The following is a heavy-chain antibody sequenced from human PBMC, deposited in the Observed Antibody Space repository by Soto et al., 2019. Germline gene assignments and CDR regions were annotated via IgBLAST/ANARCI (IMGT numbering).Heavy chain of an antibody. J-gene: IGHJ4*02. D-gene: IGHD1-1*01. V-gene: IGHV3-11*01. CDR2: ISSGSTNI. CDR3: ARHRNAAGSDY. CDR1: GFTFSDFY. Sequence: PGGSLRLSCAASGFTFSDFYMSWIRQAPGKGLEWISYISSGSTNIFYADSVKGRFTVSRDNAKNSVYLQMDSLRAEDTAVYYCARHRNAAGSDYWGQGTLVTVSS.